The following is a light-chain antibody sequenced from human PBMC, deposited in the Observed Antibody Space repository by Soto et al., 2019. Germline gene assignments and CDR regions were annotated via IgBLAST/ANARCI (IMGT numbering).Light chain of an antibody. CDR1: SSDVGSYNL. J-gene: IGLJ1*01. CDR2: EGT. Sequence: QSALTQPASVSASPGQSITIPCTGTSSDVGSYNLVSWFQQHPGKVPKLLIYEGTKRPSGVSNRFSGSKSGITASLTISGLQADDEAEYFCISYKTDDTFLFGTGTKVTVL. V-gene: IGLV2-14*02. CDR3: ISYKTDDTFL.